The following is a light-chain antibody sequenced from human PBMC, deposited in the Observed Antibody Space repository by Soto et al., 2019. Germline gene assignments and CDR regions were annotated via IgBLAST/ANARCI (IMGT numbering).Light chain of an antibody. CDR3: SLYTISSIVL. V-gene: IGLV2-14*01. Sequence: QSALTQPASVSGSPGQSITISCTGTSSDVGGYNYVSWYQQHPGKAPKLMIYEVTNRPSGVSNRFSGSKSGNTASLTISGLQAEDEADYYCSLYTISSIVLFGGGTKVTVL. J-gene: IGLJ2*01. CDR1: SSDVGGYNY. CDR2: EVT.